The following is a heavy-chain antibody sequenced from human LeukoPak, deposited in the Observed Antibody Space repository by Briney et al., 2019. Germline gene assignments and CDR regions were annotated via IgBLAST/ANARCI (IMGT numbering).Heavy chain of an antibody. CDR2: ISSSSSYI. D-gene: IGHD3-10*01. J-gene: IGHJ3*02. CDR1: GFTFSSYW. Sequence: AGGSLRLSCAASGFTFSSYWMHWVRQAPGKGLEWVSSISSSSSYIYYADSVKGRFTISRDNARNSLYLQMNSLRAEDTAVYYCARDGSGYDDAFDIWGQGTMVTVSS. V-gene: IGHV3-21*01. CDR3: ARDGSGYDDAFDI.